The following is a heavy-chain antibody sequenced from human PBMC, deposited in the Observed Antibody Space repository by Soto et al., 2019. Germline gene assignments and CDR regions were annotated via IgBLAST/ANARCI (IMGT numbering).Heavy chain of an antibody. CDR1: GFTVSSNY. CDR2: TYSGGTT. Sequence: LRLSCAASGFTVSSNYMSWVRQAPGKGLEWVSVTYSGGTTYYADSVKGRFTISRDNSKNTLYLQMNSLGAEDAAVYYCARDFVVGGPTINYYYGMDVWGQGTTVTVSS. D-gene: IGHD1-26*01. J-gene: IGHJ6*02. CDR3: ARDFVVGGPTINYYYGMDV. V-gene: IGHV3-66*01.